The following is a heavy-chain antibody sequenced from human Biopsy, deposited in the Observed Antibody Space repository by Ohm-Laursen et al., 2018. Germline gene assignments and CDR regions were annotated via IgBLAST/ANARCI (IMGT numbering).Heavy chain of an antibody. CDR1: GFTFSSYG. D-gene: IGHD5/OR15-5a*01. J-gene: IGHJ6*02. V-gene: IGHV3-33*06. CDR2: IWYDGSRQ. Sequence: SLRLSCAASGFTFSSYGMHWVRQAPGKGLEWVAVIWYDGSRQYYADSVKGRFTISRDNSKNTLYLQVNSLRVEDTAVYYCAKGLSVYYYYGIDVWGQGTTVTVSS. CDR3: AKGLSVYYYYGIDV.